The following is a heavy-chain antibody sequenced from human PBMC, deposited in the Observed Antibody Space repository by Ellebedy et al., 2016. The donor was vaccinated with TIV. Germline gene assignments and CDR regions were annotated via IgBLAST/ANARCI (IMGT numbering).Heavy chain of an antibody. D-gene: IGHD1-26*01. CDR3: VRGGGSFDY. CDR2: IKLDGSDK. Sequence: GESLKISXAASGFAFSSHWMGWVRQAPGKGLEWVANIKLDGSDKYYVDSVKGRFTISRDNAENSLYLQMNSLRAEDTAVYYCVRGGGSFDYWGQGTLVTVSS. CDR1: GFAFSSHW. V-gene: IGHV3-7*03. J-gene: IGHJ4*02.